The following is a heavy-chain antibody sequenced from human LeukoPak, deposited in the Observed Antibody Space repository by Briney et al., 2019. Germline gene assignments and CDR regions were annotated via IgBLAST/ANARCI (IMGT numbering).Heavy chain of an antibody. D-gene: IGHD3-22*01. V-gene: IGHV4-4*02. CDR3: ARGYRFYYDSSGYYGD. Sequence: SETLSLTCTLSRGSIMTTHWWSWVRQPPGKGLEWIGEIYHTGTTNYSPSLKSRVTISVDTSKNQFSLKLSSVTAADTAVYYCARGYRFYYDSSGYYGDWGQGTLVTVSS. CDR1: RGSIMTTHW. CDR2: IYHTGTT. J-gene: IGHJ4*02.